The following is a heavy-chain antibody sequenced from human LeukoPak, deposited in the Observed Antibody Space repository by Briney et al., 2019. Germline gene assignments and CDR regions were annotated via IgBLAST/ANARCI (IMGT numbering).Heavy chain of an antibody. CDR2: IYYSGST. Sequence: PSETLSLTCTVSGGSISSYYWSWIRQPPGKGLEWIGYIYYSGSTNYNPSLKSRVTISVDTSKNQFSLKLSSVTAADTAVYYCATVTRSRFDLWGRGTLVTVSS. D-gene: IGHD4-17*01. CDR1: GGSISSYY. J-gene: IGHJ2*01. V-gene: IGHV4-59*08. CDR3: ATVTRSRFDL.